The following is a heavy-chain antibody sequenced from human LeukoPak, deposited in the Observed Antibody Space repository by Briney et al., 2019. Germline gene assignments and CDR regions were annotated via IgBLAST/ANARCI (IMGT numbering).Heavy chain of an antibody. D-gene: IGHD3-3*01. Sequence: ASETQSLTCAVYGGSFSGYYWSWIRQPPGKGLEWIGEINHSGSTNYNPSLKSRVTISVDTSKNQFSLKLSSVTAADTAVYYCARRGEYYDFWSGPAPLDYWGQGTLVTVSS. V-gene: IGHV4-34*01. CDR1: GGSFSGYY. CDR3: ARRGEYYDFWSGPAPLDY. CDR2: INHSGST. J-gene: IGHJ4*02.